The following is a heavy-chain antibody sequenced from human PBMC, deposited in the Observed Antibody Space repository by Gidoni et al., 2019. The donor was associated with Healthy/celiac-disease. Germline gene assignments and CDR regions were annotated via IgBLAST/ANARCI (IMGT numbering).Heavy chain of an antibody. D-gene: IGHD2-15*01. CDR3: ARGYCSGGSCYYYYYGMDV. V-gene: IGHV4-39*01. CDR2: IYYSGST. CDR1: AGPLSRSCSF. J-gene: IGHJ6*02. Sequence: QLQLQESGPGLVKPSETLSLPCPVPAGPLSRSCSFWGWIRQPPGKGLEWIGSIYYSGSTYYNPSLKSRVTISVDTSKNQFSLKLSSVTAADTAVYYCARGYCSGGSCYYYYYGMDVWGQGTTVTVSS.